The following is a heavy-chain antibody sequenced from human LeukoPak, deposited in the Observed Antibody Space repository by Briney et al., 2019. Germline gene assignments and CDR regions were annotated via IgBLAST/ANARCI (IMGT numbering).Heavy chain of an antibody. Sequence: ASVKVSCKASGYTFTGYYMHWVRQAPGQGLEWMGWINPNSGGTNYAQKFQGRVTMTRDTSISTAYMELGRLRSDDTAVYYCARGFKVAVAGRILDYWGQGTLVTVSS. CDR1: GYTFTGYY. CDR2: INPNSGGT. V-gene: IGHV1-2*02. J-gene: IGHJ4*02. D-gene: IGHD6-19*01. CDR3: ARGFKVAVAGRILDY.